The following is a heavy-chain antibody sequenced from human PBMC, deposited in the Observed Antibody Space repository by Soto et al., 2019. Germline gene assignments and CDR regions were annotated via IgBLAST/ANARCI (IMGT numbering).Heavy chain of an antibody. CDR1: GGSITNSGYY. Sequence: PSETLSLTCTVSGGSITNSGYYWGWVRQPPGKGLEWIGSIFYSGSTHYKPSLQSRVTISGDTSKNQFSLKLSSVTAADTAVYYCARTPDSSGYYFDYWGQGTLVTVS. J-gene: IGHJ4*02. CDR3: ARTPDSSGYYFDY. CDR2: IFYSGST. D-gene: IGHD3-22*01. V-gene: IGHV4-39*01.